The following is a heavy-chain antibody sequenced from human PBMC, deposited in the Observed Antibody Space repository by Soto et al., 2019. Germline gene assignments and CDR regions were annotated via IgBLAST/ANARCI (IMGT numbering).Heavy chain of an antibody. CDR2: IYYSGST. Sequence: QVQLQESGPGLVKPSQTLSLTCTVSGGSISSGGYYWSWIRQHPGKGLEWIGYIYYSGSTYYNPSLKSRVTISGDTSKNQFSLKLSSVTAADTAVYYCARGRYYDFWSGYPGYFDYWGQGTLVTVSS. D-gene: IGHD3-3*01. CDR3: ARGRYYDFWSGYPGYFDY. CDR1: GGSISSGGYY. V-gene: IGHV4-31*03. J-gene: IGHJ4*02.